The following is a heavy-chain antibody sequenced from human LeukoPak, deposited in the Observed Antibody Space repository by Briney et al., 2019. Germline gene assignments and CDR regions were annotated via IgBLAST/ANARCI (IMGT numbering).Heavy chain of an antibody. D-gene: IGHD3-10*01. CDR1: GGSISSYY. CDR3: AKAPPKGYFEWFGELLGESDY. V-gene: IGHV4-59*01. J-gene: IGHJ4*02. CDR2: IYYSGST. Sequence: SETLSLTCTVSGGSISSYYWSWIRQPPGKGLEWIGYIYYSGSTNYNPSLKSRVTISVDTSKNQFSLKLSSVTAADTAVYYCAKAPPKGYFEWFGELLGESDYWGQGTLVAVSS.